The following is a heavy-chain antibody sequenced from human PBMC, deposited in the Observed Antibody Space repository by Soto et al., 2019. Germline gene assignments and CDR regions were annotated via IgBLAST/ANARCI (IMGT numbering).Heavy chain of an antibody. V-gene: IGHV4-59*01. CDR2: IYYSGST. CDR1: GSSMSSYY. Sequence: PSETLSLTCTVSGSSMSSYYWSWIRQPPGKGLEWIGEIYYSGSTNYNPSLKSRVTISVDTSKKQFSLKMTSVTAADTAVYYCARALWSVDRFDPWGQGTLVTVSS. D-gene: IGHD3-3*01. J-gene: IGHJ5*02. CDR3: ARALWSVDRFDP.